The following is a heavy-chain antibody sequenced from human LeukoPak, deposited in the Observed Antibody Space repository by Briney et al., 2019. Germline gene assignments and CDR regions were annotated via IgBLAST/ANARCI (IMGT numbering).Heavy chain of an antibody. Sequence: SETLSLTCTVSGGSISSSSYYWGWIRQPPGKGLEWIGSIYYSRSTYYNPSLKSRVTISVDTSKNQFSLTLSSVTAADTAVYYCARLTNEYYYDSSGQNWFDPWGQGTLVTVSS. CDR2: IYYSRST. J-gene: IGHJ5*02. D-gene: IGHD3-22*01. CDR1: GGSISSSSYY. V-gene: IGHV4-39*01. CDR3: ARLTNEYYYDSSGQNWFDP.